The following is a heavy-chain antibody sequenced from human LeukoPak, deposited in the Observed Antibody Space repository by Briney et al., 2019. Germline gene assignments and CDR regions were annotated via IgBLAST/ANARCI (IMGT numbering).Heavy chain of an antibody. J-gene: IGHJ4*02. D-gene: IGHD3-10*01. CDR1: GFTFSSYG. Sequence: PGGSLRLSCAASGFTFSSYGMHWVRQAPGKGLEWVAVISYDGSNKYYADSVKGRFTISRDNSKSTLYLQMNSLRAEDTAVYYCAKDLSSWFGELFGYWGQGTLVTVSS. CDR2: ISYDGSNK. CDR3: AKDLSSWFGELFGY. V-gene: IGHV3-30*18.